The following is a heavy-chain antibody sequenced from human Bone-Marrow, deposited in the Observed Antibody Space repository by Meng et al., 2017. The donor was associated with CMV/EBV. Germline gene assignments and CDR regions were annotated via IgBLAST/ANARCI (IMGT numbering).Heavy chain of an antibody. D-gene: IGHD4-11*01. CDR3: ARTTVTTKGYYYGMDV. Sequence: SETLSLTCTVSGGSISSYYWSWIRQPPGKGLEWIGYIYYSGSTNYNPSLKSRVTISVDTSKNQFSPKLSSVTAADTAVYYCARTTVTTKGYYYGMDVWGQGTTVTVSS. J-gene: IGHJ6*02. CDR2: IYYSGST. CDR1: GGSISSYY. V-gene: IGHV4-59*01.